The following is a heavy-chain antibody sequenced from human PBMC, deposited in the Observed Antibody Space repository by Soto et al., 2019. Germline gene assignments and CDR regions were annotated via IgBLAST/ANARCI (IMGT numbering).Heavy chain of an antibody. CDR1: GVSVTSGSHH. D-gene: IGHD6-19*01. V-gene: IGHV4-61*01. CDR3: GVYRAGSGGNGY. CDR2: QTGST. Sequence: QVQVQESGPGLVKPSETLSLTCAVSGVSVTSGSHHFLWIRQPPGKGLEWIGQTGSTNYNPSLKSRISIPLDTSKNQFSLNLNSVTSADTAVYYCGVYRAGSGGNGYCGQGTLVTISS. J-gene: IGHJ4*02.